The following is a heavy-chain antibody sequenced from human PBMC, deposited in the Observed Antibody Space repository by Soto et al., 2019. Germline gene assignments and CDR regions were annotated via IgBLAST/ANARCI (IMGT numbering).Heavy chain of an antibody. D-gene: IGHD3-16*01. V-gene: IGHV1-18*01. CDR1: GYIFVNYG. CDR2: ISPYTGNT. CDR3: VMVDNYVTPTPQDV. Sequence: ASVKGGWKASGYIFVNYGIAWVRQAPGQGLEWMGWISPYTGNTHSATKVQGRLTMTTDTSTSTAYMDLGSLTSDDTAVYYCVMVDNYVTPTPQDVWGQ. J-gene: IGHJ6*02.